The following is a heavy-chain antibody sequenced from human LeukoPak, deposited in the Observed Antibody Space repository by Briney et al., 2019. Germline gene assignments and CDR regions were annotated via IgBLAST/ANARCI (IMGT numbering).Heavy chain of an antibody. CDR2: ISYDGSNK. V-gene: IGHV3-30*03. CDR3: ARGLRGIAAAGKILGY. CDR1: GFTFSSYG. Sequence: PGGSLRLSCAASGFTFSSYGMHWVRQAPGKGLEWVAVISYDGSNKYYADSVKGRFTISRDNSKNTLYLQMNSLRAEDTAVYYCARGLRGIAAAGKILGYWGQGTLVTVSS. J-gene: IGHJ4*02. D-gene: IGHD6-13*01.